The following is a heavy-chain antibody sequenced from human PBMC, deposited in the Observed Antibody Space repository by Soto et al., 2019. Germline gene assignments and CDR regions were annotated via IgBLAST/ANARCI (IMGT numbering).Heavy chain of an antibody. V-gene: IGHV3-30-3*01. D-gene: IGHD6-13*01. J-gene: IGHJ4*02. CDR3: ARDLFGAAAGPFDY. Sequence: PGGSQRLSCAASGFTFSSYAIHWVRQAPGKGLEWVTLISFDGDNEYYADSVKGRFTISRDNSKNTVYLQMNSLGAEDTALYYCARDLFGAAAGPFDYWGQGTLVTVSS. CDR2: ISFDGDNE. CDR1: GFTFSSYA.